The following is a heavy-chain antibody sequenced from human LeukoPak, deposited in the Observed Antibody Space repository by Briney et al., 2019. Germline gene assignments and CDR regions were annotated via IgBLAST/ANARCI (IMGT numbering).Heavy chain of an antibody. CDR3: ARDGTWIQLWLSPTFFDY. J-gene: IGHJ4*02. V-gene: IGHV1-18*01. D-gene: IGHD5-18*01. Sequence: GASVKVSCKASGYTFTSYGISWVRQAPGQGLEWMGWISAYNGNTNYAQKLQGRVTMTTDTSTSTAYMELRSLRSDDTAVYYCARDGTWIQLWLSPTFFDYWGQGTLVTVSS. CDR1: GYTFTSYG. CDR2: ISAYNGNT.